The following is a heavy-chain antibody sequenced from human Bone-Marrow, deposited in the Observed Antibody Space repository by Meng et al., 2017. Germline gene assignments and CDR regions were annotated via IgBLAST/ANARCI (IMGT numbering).Heavy chain of an antibody. V-gene: IGHV4-59*08. CDR1: GGSISSYS. D-gene: IGHD2/OR15-2a*01. CDR3: ASNGNSGPPTRFDP. J-gene: IGHJ5*02. Sequence: SESLSLTCTVSGGSISSYSWSWIRQPPGKGLEWIGYIYYSGSTNYHHSLKSRVTISVDTSKNQFSLKLSAVTAADTAVYYCASNGNSGPPTRFDPWGQGTLVTVSS. CDR2: IYYSGST.